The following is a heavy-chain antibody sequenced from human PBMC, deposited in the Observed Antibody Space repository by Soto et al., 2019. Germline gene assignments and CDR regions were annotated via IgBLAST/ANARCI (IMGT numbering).Heavy chain of an antibody. D-gene: IGHD6-19*01. CDR3: ARSRTWPGWLVRLRYYYYYGMDV. CDR2: IYPGDSNT. CDR1: GYTFSNYW. V-gene: IGHV5-51*01. Sequence: EVQLVQSGTEVKKPGESLKISCKGSGYTFSNYWIAWVRQMPGKGLEWMGIIYPGDSNTRYSPSFQGQVTISADRSISTAYLQWSSLQASDSAMYYCARSRTWPGWLVRLRYYYYYGMDVWGQGTTVTVSS. J-gene: IGHJ6*02.